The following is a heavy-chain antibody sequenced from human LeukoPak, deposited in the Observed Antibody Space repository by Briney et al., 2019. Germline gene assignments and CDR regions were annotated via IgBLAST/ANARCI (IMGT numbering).Heavy chain of an antibody. J-gene: IGHJ4*02. D-gene: IGHD3-9*01. Sequence: SETLSLTCTVSGGSISSGGYYWSWLRQHPGKGLEWIGYIYYSGSTYYNPSLKSRVTISVDTSKNQFSLKLSSVTAADTAVYYCARGLVYRRYFDYWGQGTLVTVSS. V-gene: IGHV4-31*03. CDR2: IYYSGST. CDR1: GGSISSGGYY. CDR3: ARGLVYRRYFDY.